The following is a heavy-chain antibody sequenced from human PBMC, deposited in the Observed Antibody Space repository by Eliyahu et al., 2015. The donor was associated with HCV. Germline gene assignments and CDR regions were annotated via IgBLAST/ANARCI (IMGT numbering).Heavy chain of an antibody. D-gene: IGHD3-22*01. CDR1: GFTFSXHG. CDR2: ISGSGGST. Sequence: EVQLLESGGGLVQPGGSLXLSCAASGFTFSXHGMHWVRQAAGKGLEWVSTISGSGGSTYYADSVKGRFTISRDSSKSTLYLQMNSLRAEDTAVYYCATEEGAGYYDSSGYYTTSGYFDYWGQGTMVTVSS. CDR3: ATEEGAGYYDSSGYYTTSGYFDY. V-gene: IGHV3-23*01. J-gene: IGHJ4*02.